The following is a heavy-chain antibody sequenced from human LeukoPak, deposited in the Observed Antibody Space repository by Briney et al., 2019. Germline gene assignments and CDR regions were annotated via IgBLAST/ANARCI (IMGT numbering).Heavy chain of an antibody. CDR1: EHTFTNYD. Sequence: ASVKVSCKASEHTFTNYDINWVRQVAGQGLEGMGWMNPNRGHTRYAQKFQGRITMTRNTSISTVYMELSSLRSEDTAVYYCARMVTYSDYWGQGSQVIVSS. CDR3: ARMVTYSDY. V-gene: IGHV1-8*01. J-gene: IGHJ4*02. CDR2: MNPNRGHT. D-gene: IGHD2-21*02.